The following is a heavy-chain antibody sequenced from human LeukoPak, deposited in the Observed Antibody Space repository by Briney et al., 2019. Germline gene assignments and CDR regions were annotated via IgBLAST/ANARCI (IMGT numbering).Heavy chain of an antibody. J-gene: IGHJ4*02. CDR3: ATQRLAARTRFDY. D-gene: IGHD6-6*01. V-gene: IGHV3-30-3*01. CDR2: ISYDGSNK. CDR1: GFTFSSYA. Sequence: HPGRSLRLSCAASGFTFSSYAMHWVRQAPGKGLEWVAVISYDGSNKYYADSVKGRFTISRDNSKNTLYLQMNSLRADDTAVYYCATQRLAARTRFDYWGQGTLVTVSS.